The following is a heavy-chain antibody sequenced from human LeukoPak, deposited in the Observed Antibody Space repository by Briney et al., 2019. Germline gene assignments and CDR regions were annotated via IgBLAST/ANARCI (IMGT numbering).Heavy chain of an antibody. Sequence: ASVKVSCKASGYTFTSYGISWVRQAPGQGLEWMGWISAYNGNTNYAQKLQGRVTMTTDTSTSTAYMKLRSLRSDDTAVYYCASAGGYDFWSGYSYYFDYWGQGTLVTVSS. CDR1: GYTFTSYG. V-gene: IGHV1-18*01. CDR2: ISAYNGNT. CDR3: ASAGGYDFWSGYSYYFDY. D-gene: IGHD3-3*01. J-gene: IGHJ4*02.